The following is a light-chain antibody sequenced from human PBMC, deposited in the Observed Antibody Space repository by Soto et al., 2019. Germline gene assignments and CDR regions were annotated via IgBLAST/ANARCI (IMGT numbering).Light chain of an antibody. CDR1: NIGSKS. J-gene: IGLJ2*01. V-gene: IGLV3-21*04. CDR2: NEV. Sequence: SYELTQTPSVSVAPGMTARITCGGNNIGSKSLHWYQQKAGQAPVLVINNEVDRPSGIPERFSGSNSVNTATLTITRVDAGDQADYYCHVWDTDGDHPVFGGGTKLTVL. CDR3: HVWDTDGDHPV.